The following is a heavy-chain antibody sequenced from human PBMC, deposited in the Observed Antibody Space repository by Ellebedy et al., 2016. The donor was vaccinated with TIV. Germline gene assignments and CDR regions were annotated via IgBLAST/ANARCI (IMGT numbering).Heavy chain of an antibody. V-gene: IGHV4-34*01. CDR3: ARGTPSMENDY. D-gene: IGHD4-23*01. CDR2: INHSGST. Sequence: SETLSLXCAVYGGSFSGYYWSWIRQPPGKGLEWIGEINHSGSTNYNPSLKSRVTISVDTSKNQFSLKLSSVTAADTAVYYCARGTPSMENDYWGQGTLVTVSS. CDR1: GGSFSGYY. J-gene: IGHJ4*02.